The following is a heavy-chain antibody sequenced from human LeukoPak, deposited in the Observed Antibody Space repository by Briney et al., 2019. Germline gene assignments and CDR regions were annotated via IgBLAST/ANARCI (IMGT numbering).Heavy chain of an antibody. V-gene: IGHV4-59*12. CDR3: ARDSDYYDSSGYYYRYFDY. CDR1: GGSISSYY. Sequence: SETLSLTCTVSGGSISSYYWSWIRQPPGKGLEWIGYIYYSGGTNYNPSLKSRVTISVDTSKNQFSLKLSSVTAADTAVYYCARDSDYYDSSGYYYRYFDYWGQGTLVTVSS. CDR2: IYYSGGT. J-gene: IGHJ4*02. D-gene: IGHD3-22*01.